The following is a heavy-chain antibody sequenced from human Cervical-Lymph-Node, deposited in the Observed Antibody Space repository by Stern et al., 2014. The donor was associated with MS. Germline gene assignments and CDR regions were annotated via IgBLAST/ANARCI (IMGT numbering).Heavy chain of an antibody. CDR3: AGGGDYSWRD. J-gene: IGHJ4*02. Sequence: QVHLQESGSGLVTPSGTLSLTCAVSGASVSSSNLGRWVRQPPRKGPEWVGELYHLGNINYNPSPRSRVTISLDKSKNHFSLSLGSVTAADTAVYYCAGGGDYSWRDWGQGTLVTVSS. CDR2: LYHLGNI. V-gene: IGHV4-4*02. CDR1: GASVSSSNL. D-gene: IGHD1-26*01.